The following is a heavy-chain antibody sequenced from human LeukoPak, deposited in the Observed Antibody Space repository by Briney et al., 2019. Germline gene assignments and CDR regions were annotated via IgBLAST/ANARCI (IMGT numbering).Heavy chain of an antibody. D-gene: IGHD6-19*01. CDR1: GFTFSSYA. Sequence: GGAPRLSFLAPGFTFSSYAMRWVRQAPGEGVGYVFVISSNGGSTYYADSVKGRFTISRDNSKNTLYLQMSSLRAEDTAVYYCVKTLISVAGTGAFDIWGQGTMVTVSS. V-gene: IGHV3-64D*09. J-gene: IGHJ3*02. CDR3: VKTLISVAGTGAFDI. CDR2: ISSNGGST.